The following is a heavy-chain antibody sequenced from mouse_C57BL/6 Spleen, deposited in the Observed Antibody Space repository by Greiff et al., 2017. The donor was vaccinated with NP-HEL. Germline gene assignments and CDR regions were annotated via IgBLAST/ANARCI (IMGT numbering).Heavy chain of an antibody. J-gene: IGHJ2*01. CDR2: INPYNGDT. Sequence: VHVKQSGPELVKPGDSVKISCKASGYSFTGYFMNWVMQSHGKSLEWIGRINPYNGDTFYNQKFKGKATLTVDKSSSTAHMELRSLTSEDSAVYYCARPHGSSFYFDYWGQGTTLTVSS. CDR3: ARPHGSSFYFDY. D-gene: IGHD1-1*01. V-gene: IGHV1-20*01. CDR1: GYSFTGYF.